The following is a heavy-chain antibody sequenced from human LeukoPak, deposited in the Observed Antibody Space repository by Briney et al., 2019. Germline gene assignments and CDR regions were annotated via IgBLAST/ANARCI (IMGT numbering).Heavy chain of an antibody. CDR3: ASLIYGSGPHAMSWFDP. CDR1: GYTFTGYY. D-gene: IGHD3-10*01. Sequence: ASVKVSCKASGYTFTGYYMHWVRQAPGQGLEWMGGINPNSGGTNYAQKFQGRVTMTRDTSISTAYMELSRLRSEDTAVYYCASLIYGSGPHAMSWFDPWGQGTLVTVSS. J-gene: IGHJ5*02. CDR2: INPNSGGT. V-gene: IGHV1-2*02.